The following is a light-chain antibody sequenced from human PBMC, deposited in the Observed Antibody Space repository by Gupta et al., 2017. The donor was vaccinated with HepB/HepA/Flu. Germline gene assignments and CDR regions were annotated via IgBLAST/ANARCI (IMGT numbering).Light chain of an antibody. V-gene: IGKV3-11*01. CDR3: QQRSDWPYT. Sequence: GERATLSCRASQSVRNYLAWYQQKPGQAPRLLIYDASNRATDIPARFSGSGSGPDFTLTISSLEPEDFAIYYCQQRSDWPYTFGQGTKLEIK. J-gene: IGKJ2*01. CDR2: DAS. CDR1: QSVRNY.